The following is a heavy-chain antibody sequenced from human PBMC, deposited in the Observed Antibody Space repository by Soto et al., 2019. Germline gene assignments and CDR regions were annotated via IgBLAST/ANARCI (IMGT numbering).Heavy chain of an antibody. CDR2: IDWDDDK. J-gene: IGHJ4*02. V-gene: IGHV2-70*04. D-gene: IGHD2-15*01. CDR1: GFSLSTSGMR. Sequence: SGPTLVNPTPTLTLTCTFSGFSLSTSGMRVSWIRQPPGKALEWLARIDWDDDKFYNTSLKTRLTISKDSSKNQVVLTMTNMDPVAPATYYCVRMFHCRGGTCPFDSWAEGGLVTVS. CDR3: VRMFHCRGGTCPFDS.